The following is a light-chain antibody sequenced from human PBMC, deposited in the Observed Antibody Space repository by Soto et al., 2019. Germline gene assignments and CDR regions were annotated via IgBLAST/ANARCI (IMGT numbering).Light chain of an antibody. V-gene: IGKV3-20*01. CDR3: QQYGSPPPYT. J-gene: IGKJ2*01. CDR1: QSVSNNY. Sequence: EVVLTQSPGTLSLSPGERATLSCRASQSVSNNYLAWYQQKPRQGPRLLIFGSSDRATGIPDRFSGSGSGTDYTLTIIRLEHDDFAVYYCQQYGSPPPYTFGQGTKLEIK. CDR2: GSS.